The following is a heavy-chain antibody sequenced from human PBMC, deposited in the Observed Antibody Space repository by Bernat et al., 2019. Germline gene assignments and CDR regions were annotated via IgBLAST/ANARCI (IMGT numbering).Heavy chain of an antibody. D-gene: IGHD3-10*01. Sequence: QVQLQESGPGLLKPSETLSPTCIVSGGSISSYYWSWIRQPPGKGLEWIGYFYYTGSTNYNPSLKSRVTTSVDTSKNHFSLKLTSVTAADTAVYYCARGGGGDDAIDIWGQGTTVTVSS. CDR1: GGSISSYY. J-gene: IGHJ3*02. V-gene: IGHV4-59*01. CDR3: ARGGGGDDAIDI. CDR2: FYYTGST.